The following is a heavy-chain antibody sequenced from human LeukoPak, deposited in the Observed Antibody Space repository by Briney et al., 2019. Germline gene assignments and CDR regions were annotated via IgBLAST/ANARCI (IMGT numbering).Heavy chain of an antibody. J-gene: IGHJ6*02. CDR3: ARDFRASYYYGLDV. Sequence: GGSLRLSCAASGFTFSTYSMNWVRQAPGKGLEWISYISGSSSTIYYADSVRGRFTISRDNAKNSLSLQMNSLRAEDTALYYCARDFRASYYYGLDVWGQGTTVTVSS. CDR1: GFTFSTYS. V-gene: IGHV3-48*01. CDR2: ISGSSSTI.